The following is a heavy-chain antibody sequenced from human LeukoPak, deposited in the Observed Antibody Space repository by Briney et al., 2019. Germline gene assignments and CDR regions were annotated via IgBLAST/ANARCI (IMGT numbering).Heavy chain of an antibody. Sequence: GGSLRLSCAASGFTVSSNYMSWVRQAPGKGLEWVSVIYSGGSTYYADSVKGRFTISRDNSKNTLYLQMNSLRAEDTAVYYCARGENYYDSSGSFDYWGREPWSPSPQ. D-gene: IGHD3-22*01. V-gene: IGHV3-53*01. CDR3: ARGENYYDSSGSFDY. J-gene: IGHJ4*02. CDR1: GFTVSSNY. CDR2: IYSGGST.